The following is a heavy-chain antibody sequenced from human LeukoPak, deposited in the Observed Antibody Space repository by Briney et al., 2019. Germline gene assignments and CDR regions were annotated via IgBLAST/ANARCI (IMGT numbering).Heavy chain of an antibody. CDR3: AKCGNGWSHFDY. Sequence: TGGSLRLSCAASGFTFSSYAMHWVRQAPGKGLEWVSTLDNSGGTTYYADSVKGRFTISRDNSKNTLFLQMNSLRAEDTAVYYCAKCGNGWSHFDYSGQGTLVTVSS. D-gene: IGHD6-19*01. CDR2: LDNSGGTT. J-gene: IGHJ4*02. CDR1: GFTFSSYA. V-gene: IGHV3-23*01.